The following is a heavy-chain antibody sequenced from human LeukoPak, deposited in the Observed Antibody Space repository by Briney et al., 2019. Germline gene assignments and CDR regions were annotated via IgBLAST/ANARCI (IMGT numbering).Heavy chain of an antibody. CDR2: ISWNSGSI. D-gene: IGHD3-10*01. V-gene: IGHV3-9*01. Sequence: SLRLSCAASGFTFDDYAMHWVRQAPGKGLEWVSGISWNSGSIGYADSVKGRFTISRDNAKNSLYLQMNSLRAEDTALYYCAKDTTGLYGSGSYSDYWGQGTLVTVSS. CDR3: AKDTTGLYGSGSYSDY. J-gene: IGHJ4*02. CDR1: GFTFDDYA.